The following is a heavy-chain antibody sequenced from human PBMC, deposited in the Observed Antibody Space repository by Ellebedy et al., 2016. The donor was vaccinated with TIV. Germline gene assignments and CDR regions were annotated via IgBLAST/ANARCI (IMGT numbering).Heavy chain of an antibody. CDR2: ISTNGVTA. CDR1: GFTFSTYS. Sequence: GESLKISCSASGFTFSTYSIHWVRPAPGEGLEYVSTISTNGVTAYYADSVRARFIISRDNSRNSVYVQMSSLRAEDTAVYYCVREGVPRGFDIWGQGTMVTVSS. D-gene: IGHD2-2*01. J-gene: IGHJ3*02. CDR3: VREGVPRGFDI. V-gene: IGHV3-64*05.